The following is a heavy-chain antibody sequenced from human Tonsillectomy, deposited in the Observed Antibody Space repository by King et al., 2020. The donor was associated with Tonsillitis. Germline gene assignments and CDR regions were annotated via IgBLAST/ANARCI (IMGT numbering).Heavy chain of an antibody. CDR2: IRYDGSNK. Sequence: VQLVESGGGVVQPGGSLRLSCAVSVFTFSIYGMHWVRQAPGKGLEWVAFIRYDGSNKYYADSVKGRFTISRDNSKNTLYLQMNSLSPEDTAVYYCAKDLSPGYQLLLAGFDYWGQGILVTVSS. CDR1: VFTFSIYG. CDR3: AKDLSPGYQLLLAGFDY. D-gene: IGHD2-15*01. J-gene: IGHJ4*02. V-gene: IGHV3-30*02.